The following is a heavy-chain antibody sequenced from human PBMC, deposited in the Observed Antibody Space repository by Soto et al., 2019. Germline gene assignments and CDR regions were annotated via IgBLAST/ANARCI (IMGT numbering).Heavy chain of an antibody. D-gene: IGHD6-13*01. CDR3: ARLAAAGSTPMNYYYYYGMDV. J-gene: IGHJ6*02. CDR2: IYSGGST. CDR1: GFTVSSNY. V-gene: IGHV3-53*01. Sequence: GSLRLSCAASGFTVSSNYMSWVRQAPGKGLEWVSVIYSGGSTYYADSVKGRFTISRDNSKNTLYLQMNSLRAEDTAVYYCARLAAAGSTPMNYYYYYGMDVWGQGTTVTVSS.